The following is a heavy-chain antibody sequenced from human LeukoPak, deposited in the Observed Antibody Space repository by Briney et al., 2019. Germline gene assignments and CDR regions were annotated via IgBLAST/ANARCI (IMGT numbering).Heavy chain of an antibody. CDR2: IYPGDSDT. CDR1: GYTFTKSW. J-gene: IGHJ4*02. V-gene: IGHV5-51*01. CDR3: ARRGSSPDWDY. Sequence: GESLKISCKGSGYTFTKSWIGWVRQMPGKGLEWMGIIYPGDSDTRYSPSFQGQVTISVDKSFSTAYLQWSSLEASDTAMYYCARRGSSPDWDYWGQGTLVTVSS. D-gene: IGHD6-6*01.